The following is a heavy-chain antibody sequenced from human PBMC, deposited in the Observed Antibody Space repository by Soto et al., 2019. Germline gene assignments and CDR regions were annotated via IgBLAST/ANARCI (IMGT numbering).Heavy chain of an antibody. Sequence: PGGSLRLSCEASGFRFNSYSMNWFRQAPQKGLEWVSLIDARSNYIYYADSVKGRFTISRDNARNSLYLQMDSLRVEDTAVYYCVRENEMAGATSAFEYWGQGTPVTVSS. CDR3: VRENEMAGATSAFEY. V-gene: IGHV3-21*06. D-gene: IGHD1-26*01. CDR2: IDARSNYI. CDR1: GFRFNSYS. J-gene: IGHJ4*02.